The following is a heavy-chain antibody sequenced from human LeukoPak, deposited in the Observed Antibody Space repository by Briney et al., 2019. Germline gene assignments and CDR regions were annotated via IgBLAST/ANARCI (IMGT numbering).Heavy chain of an antibody. CDR1: GFTFSSYS. J-gene: IGHJ4*02. Sequence: GGSLRLSCAASGFTFSSYSMNWVRQAPGKGLEWVSSISSSSSYIYYADSVKGRITISRDNAKNSLYLQMNSLRAEDTAVYYCASEDAAPYYFDYWGQGTLVTVSS. V-gene: IGHV3-21*01. CDR3: ASEDAAPYYFDY. D-gene: IGHD6-25*01. CDR2: ISSSSSYI.